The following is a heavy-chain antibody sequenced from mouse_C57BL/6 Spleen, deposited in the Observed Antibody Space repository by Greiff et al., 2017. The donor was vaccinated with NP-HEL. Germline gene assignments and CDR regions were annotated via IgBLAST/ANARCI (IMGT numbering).Heavy chain of an antibody. Sequence: VQLQQPGAELVMPGASVKLSCKASGYTFTSYWMHWVKQRPGQGLEWIGEIDPSDSYTNYNQKFKGKSTLTVDKSSSTAYMQLSSLTSEDSAVYYCARVNNCVYYFDYWGQGTTLTVSS. D-gene: IGHD1-3*01. CDR1: GYTFTSYW. J-gene: IGHJ2*01. CDR2: IDPSDSYT. CDR3: ARVNNCVYYFDY. V-gene: IGHV1-69*01.